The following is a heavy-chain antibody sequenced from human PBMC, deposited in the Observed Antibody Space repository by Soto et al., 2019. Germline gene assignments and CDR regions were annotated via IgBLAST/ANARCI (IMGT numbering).Heavy chain of an antibody. CDR2: ISGSGGST. V-gene: IGHV3-23*01. CDR3: AKGGXKVLRFLEWLSLYYFDY. J-gene: IGHJ4*02. Sequence: GGSLRLSCAASGFTFSSYAMSWVRQAPGKGLEWVSAISGSGGSTYYADSVKGRFTISRDNSKNTLYLQMNSLRAEDTAVYYCAKGGXKVLRFLEWLSLYYFDYWGQGTLVTVSS. CDR1: GFTFSSYA. D-gene: IGHD3-3*01.